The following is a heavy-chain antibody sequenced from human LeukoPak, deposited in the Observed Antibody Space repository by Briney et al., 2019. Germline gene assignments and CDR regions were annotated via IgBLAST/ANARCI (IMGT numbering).Heavy chain of an antibody. Sequence: PGGSLRLSCASSGFTFSNDWMTWFRQAQGKGLEWVANINKDGSKKNYVDSVKGRFTISRDNSKNSLFLQMNSLRAEDTAIYYCARDTSPSSSSSYFDAFDMWGQGTMVTVSS. V-gene: IGHV3-7*01. CDR2: INKDGSKK. CDR1: GFTFSNDW. D-gene: IGHD6-19*01. CDR3: ARDTSPSSSSSYFDAFDM. J-gene: IGHJ3*02.